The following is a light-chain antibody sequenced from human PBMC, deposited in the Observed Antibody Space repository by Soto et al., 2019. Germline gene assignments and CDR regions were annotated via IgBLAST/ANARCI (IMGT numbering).Light chain of an antibody. CDR2: EVN. CDR1: SSDVGSYNL. V-gene: IGLV2-23*02. Sequence: QSVLTQPASVSGSPGQSITISCTGTSSDVGSYNLVSWYQQHPGKPPKLMIYEVNKRPSEVSDRFSGSKSGNTASLTISGLQAEDEADFYCCAYAGTSHAGSSVVFGGGTQLTVL. J-gene: IGLJ2*01. CDR3: CAYAGTSHAGSSVV.